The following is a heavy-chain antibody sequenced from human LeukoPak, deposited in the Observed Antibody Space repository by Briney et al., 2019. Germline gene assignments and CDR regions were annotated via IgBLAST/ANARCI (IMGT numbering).Heavy chain of an antibody. V-gene: IGHV3-30*03. Sequence: PGGSLRLSCAASGFTFSSYSMNWVRQAPGKGLEWVAVISYDGSNKYYADSVKGRFTISRDNSKNTLYLQMNSLRPEDTAVYYCVRAIEVETEGDFWGQGTLVTVSS. J-gene: IGHJ4*02. CDR3: VRAIEVETEGDF. D-gene: IGHD5-24*01. CDR2: ISYDGSNK. CDR1: GFTFSSYS.